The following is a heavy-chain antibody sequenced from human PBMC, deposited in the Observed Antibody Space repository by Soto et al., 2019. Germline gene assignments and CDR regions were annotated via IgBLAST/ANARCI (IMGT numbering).Heavy chain of an antibody. CDR1: GFTFSDYY. CDR3: ARLQSSSSWFNWFDP. CDR2: ISSSGSTI. J-gene: IGHJ5*02. Sequence: GGSLRLSCAASGFTFSDYYMSWVRQAPGKGLEWVSYISSSGSTIYYADSVKGRFTISRDNAKNSLYLQMNSLRAEDTAVYYCARLQSSSSWFNWFDPWGQGTLVTVSS. V-gene: IGHV3-11*01. D-gene: IGHD6-13*01.